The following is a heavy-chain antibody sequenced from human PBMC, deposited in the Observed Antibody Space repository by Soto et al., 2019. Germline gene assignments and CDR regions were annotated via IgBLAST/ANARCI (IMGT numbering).Heavy chain of an antibody. CDR1: GFICSSYD. V-gene: IGHV3-30*18. CDR2: ISYDGSNK. D-gene: IGHD1-26*01. CDR3: AKDRLRGGFLTTATTNGMDV. Sequence: GGSLRLSCAVSGFICSSYDMSWVRQAPGKGLEWMSLISYDGSNKYYVDSVKGRFTISRDNSKNTLFLQMNSLRAGDTAVYYCAKDRLRGGFLTTATTNGMDVWGQGTTVTVSS. J-gene: IGHJ6*02.